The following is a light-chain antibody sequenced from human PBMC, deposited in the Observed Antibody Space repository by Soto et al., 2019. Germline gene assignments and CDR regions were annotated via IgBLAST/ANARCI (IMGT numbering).Light chain of an antibody. Sequence: QLVLTQPPSASGTPGQRVTISCSGGSSNIGSNTVEWYQQLPGTAPKLLMHSNDQRPSGVPDRFSGSKSGTSASLAISGLQSEDEADYYCAAWDGSLNDFLFGGGTKLTVL. V-gene: IGLV1-44*01. CDR3: AAWDGSLNDFL. J-gene: IGLJ2*01. CDR2: SND. CDR1: SSNIGSNT.